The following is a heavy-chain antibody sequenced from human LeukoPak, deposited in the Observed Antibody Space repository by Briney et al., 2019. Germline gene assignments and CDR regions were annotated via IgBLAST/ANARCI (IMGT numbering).Heavy chain of an antibody. V-gene: IGHV3-9*01. CDR3: ARERTGILFFDY. D-gene: IGHD1-1*01. J-gene: IGHJ4*02. CDR2: ISWNSGNI. Sequence: GGSLRLSCAASGFTFDDYAMHWVRQAPGKGLEWVSGISWNSGNIGYADSVKGRFTISRDTAKNFLYLQMNSLRAEDAAVYYCARERTGILFFDYWGQGTLVTVSS. CDR1: GFTFDDYA.